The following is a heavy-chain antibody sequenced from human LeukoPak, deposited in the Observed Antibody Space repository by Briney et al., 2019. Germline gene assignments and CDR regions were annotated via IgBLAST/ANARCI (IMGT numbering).Heavy chain of an antibody. CDR1: GYTFTNYD. J-gene: IGHJ4*02. CDR2: IGTYNGHT. Sequence: ASVKVSCKASGYTFTNYDINWVRQAPGQGLEWMGWIGTYNGHTNYAQRLQGRVTLTTDTSTNTAYMELRSLRSDDTAVYYCARMSNWNYQGFESWGQGTLVTVSS. CDR3: ARMSNWNYQGFES. V-gene: IGHV1-18*01. D-gene: IGHD1-7*01.